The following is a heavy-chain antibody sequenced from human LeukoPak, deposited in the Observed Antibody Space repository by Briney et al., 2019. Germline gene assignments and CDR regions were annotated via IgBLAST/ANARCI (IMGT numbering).Heavy chain of an antibody. J-gene: IGHJ4*02. D-gene: IGHD5-18*01. V-gene: IGHV1-69*01. CDR1: GGTFSSYA. Sequence: SVKVSCKASGGTFSSYAISWVRQAPGQGLEWMGGIIPIFGTANYAQKFQGRVTITADESTGTAYMELSSLRSEDTAVYYCARGEDTAMVAAFDYWGQGTLVTVSS. CDR3: ARGEDTAMVAAFDY. CDR2: IIPIFGTA.